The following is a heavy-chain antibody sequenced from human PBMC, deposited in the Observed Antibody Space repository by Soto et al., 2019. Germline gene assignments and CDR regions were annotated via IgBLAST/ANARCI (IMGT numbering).Heavy chain of an antibody. V-gene: IGHV3-23*01. CDR1: GFTFSNYG. D-gene: IGHD3-3*01. Sequence: EVQLSESGGGLVQPGGSLRLSCVVSGFTFSNYGMNWVRQAPGKGLEWVSGISGSGGDTYYVDSVRGRFTISRDNSKNTLYLQMDSLRAEDTAVYYCAKDMDAFWSGYYLRGYFDLWGRGTLVTVS. CDR3: AKDMDAFWSGYYLRGYFDL. J-gene: IGHJ2*01. CDR2: ISGSGGDT.